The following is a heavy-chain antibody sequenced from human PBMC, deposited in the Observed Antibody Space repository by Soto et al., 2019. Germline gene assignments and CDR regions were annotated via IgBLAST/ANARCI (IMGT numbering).Heavy chain of an antibody. CDR1: VASISSYY. V-gene: IGHV4-59*01. CDR3: ARDGGSYRPFDL. Sequence: PSEKLTLTSIASVASISSYYCSWFRQPPGEGLEWIGYIYYSGSTNYNPSLKSRVTISVDTSKNQFSLKLSSVTAADTAVYYCARDGGSYRPFDLWGQGTLVTVS. D-gene: IGHD1-26*01. CDR2: IYYSGST. J-gene: IGHJ4*02.